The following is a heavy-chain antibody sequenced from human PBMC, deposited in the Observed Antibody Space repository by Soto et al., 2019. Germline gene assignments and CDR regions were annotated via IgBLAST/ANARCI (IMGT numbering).Heavy chain of an antibody. CDR1: GDTFSFYT. V-gene: IGHV1-69*02. D-gene: IGHD3-10*01. CDR2: VNPILSMS. J-gene: IGHJ4*02. CDR3: ATSYGSGYRAFDY. Sequence: QVQLVQSGAELKKPGSSVKVSCKASGDTFSFYTINWVRQAPGLGLEWMGRVNPILSMSNYAQKFQGRGTMTPDKSTTTSYMELRSLRSEDTAFYYCATSYGSGYRAFDYWGQGALVTVSS.